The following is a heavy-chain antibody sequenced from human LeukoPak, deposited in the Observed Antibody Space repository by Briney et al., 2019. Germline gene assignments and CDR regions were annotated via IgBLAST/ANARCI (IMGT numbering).Heavy chain of an antibody. Sequence: SETLSLTCSVSGGSINNYYWTWIRQPAGKGLEWIGRIYASGSVKYNPSLMSRLTMSVDMSKNQFSLKLSSVTAADTAVYYCARVVTGGVLRYFDWSHTPDQNWFDPWGQGTLVTVSS. J-gene: IGHJ5*02. V-gene: IGHV4-4*07. D-gene: IGHD3-9*01. CDR1: GGSINNYY. CDR3: ARVVTGGVLRYFDWSHTPDQNWFDP. CDR2: IYASGSV.